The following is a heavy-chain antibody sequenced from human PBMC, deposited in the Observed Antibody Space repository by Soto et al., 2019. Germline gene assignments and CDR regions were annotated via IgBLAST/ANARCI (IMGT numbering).Heavy chain of an antibody. CDR3: ASGVGGLGGSSGWPDYAFDV. CDR1: GDIFSNLA. CDR2: LIILFGTP. Sequence: QVQLVQSGAEVKKPGSSVKVSCQASGDIFSNLAFSWVRQAPGQGLEWLGGLIILFGTPNYAQKFQGRLTIIADESTSTAYMELSSLRSEDTAVYYCASGVGGLGGSSGWPDYAFDVWGQGTMVIVSS. J-gene: IGHJ3*01. V-gene: IGHV1-69*01. D-gene: IGHD6-19*01.